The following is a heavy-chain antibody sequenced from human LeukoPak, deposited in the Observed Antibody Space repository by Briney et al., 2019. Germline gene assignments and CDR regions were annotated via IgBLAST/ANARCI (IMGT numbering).Heavy chain of an antibody. CDR2: INTNTGNP. V-gene: IGHV7-4-1*02. CDR3: ARVAYCSSTSCYGVPFDY. Sequence: ASVKVSCKASGYTFTGYYMHWVRQAPGQGLEWMGGINTNTGNPTYAQGFTGRFVFFLDTSVSTAYLQISSLKAEDTAVYYCARVAYCSSTSCYGVPFDYWGQGTLVTVSS. CDR1: GYTFTGYY. J-gene: IGHJ4*02. D-gene: IGHD2-2*01.